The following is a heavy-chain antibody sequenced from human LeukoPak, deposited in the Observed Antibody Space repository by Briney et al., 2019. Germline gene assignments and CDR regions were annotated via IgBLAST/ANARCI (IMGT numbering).Heavy chain of an antibody. Sequence: GGSLRLSCAASGFSFDDYGLTWVRQAPGKGREWVSGINWDGDSTEYADSVKGRFTISRGNAKNSLYLQMNSLRAEDTALYYCARDLRVVITGSFDSWGQGTLVTVSS. D-gene: IGHD3-22*01. CDR3: ARDLRVVITGSFDS. V-gene: IGHV3-20*04. CDR2: INWDGDST. CDR1: GFSFDDYG. J-gene: IGHJ4*02.